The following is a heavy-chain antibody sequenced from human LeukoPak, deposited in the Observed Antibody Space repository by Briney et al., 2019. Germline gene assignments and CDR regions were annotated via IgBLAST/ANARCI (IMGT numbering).Heavy chain of an antibody. J-gene: IGHJ4*02. CDR1: GFTFSSYG. V-gene: IGHV3-30*02. Sequence: GGSLRLSCAASGFTFSSYGMRWVRQAPGKGLEWVAFIRYDGSNKYYADSVKGRFTISRDNSKNTLYLQMNSLRAEDTAVYYCAKPGERLYQLLWFDYWGQGTLVTVSS. D-gene: IGHD2-2*01. CDR3: AKPGERLYQLLWFDY. CDR2: IRYDGSNK.